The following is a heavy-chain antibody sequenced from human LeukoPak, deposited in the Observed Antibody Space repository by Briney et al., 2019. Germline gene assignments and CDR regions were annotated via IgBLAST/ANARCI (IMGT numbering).Heavy chain of an antibody. CDR2: ISSDGNTQ. CDR3: ARRRIVGSTDDAFDI. V-gene: IGHV3-30-3*01. D-gene: IGHD1-26*01. J-gene: IGHJ3*02. Sequence: GRSLRLSCAASGFTFSSYAMHWVRQAPGKGLDWAAVISSDGNTQYYAASVKGRFTISRDNSNNTLYLQMNSLRADDTAIYYCARRRIVGSTDDAFDIWGQGPMVTLSS. CDR1: GFTFSSYA.